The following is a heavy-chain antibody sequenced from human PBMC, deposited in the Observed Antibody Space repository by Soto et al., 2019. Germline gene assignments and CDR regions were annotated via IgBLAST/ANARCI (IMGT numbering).Heavy chain of an antibody. CDR3: WRGLGSYYQDDY. J-gene: IGHJ4*02. CDR1: GGSISSSSYY. CDR2: IYYSGST. Sequence: SETLSLTCTVSGGSISSSSYYWGWLRQPPGKGLEWIGIIYYSGSTYYTPSLKSRVTIHLDTSNDHFALKLSSLTAPDKAVYYTWRGLGSYYQDDYWSQRNHVPVSS. D-gene: IGHD3-10*01. V-gene: IGHV4-39*02.